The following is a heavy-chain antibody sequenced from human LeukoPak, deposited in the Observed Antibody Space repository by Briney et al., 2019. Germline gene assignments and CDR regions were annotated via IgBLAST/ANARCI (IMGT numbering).Heavy chain of an antibody. CDR3: AKGRMMLESHDAFDI. Sequence: ASVKVSCKASGYTFTGYDMHWVRQAPGQGLGWMGRINSNSGGTNYAQKFQGRVTLTRDTSISTAYMELSRLRYDDTALYYCAKGRMMLESHDAFDIWGQGTRVTVSS. J-gene: IGHJ3*02. V-gene: IGHV1-2*06. CDR1: GYTFTGYD. D-gene: IGHD4/OR15-4a*01. CDR2: INSNSGGT.